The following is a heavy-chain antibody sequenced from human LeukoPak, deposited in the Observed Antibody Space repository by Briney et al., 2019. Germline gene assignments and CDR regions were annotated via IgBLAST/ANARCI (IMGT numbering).Heavy chain of an antibody. D-gene: IGHD2-2*01. J-gene: IGHJ4*02. CDR2: IWYDGSNK. CDR3: ARVFRYCSSTSCYAIDY. V-gene: IGHV3-33*01. CDR1: GFTFSSYG. Sequence: GGSLRLSCAASGFTFSSYGMHWVRQAPGKGLEWVAVIWYDGSNKYYADSVKGRFTISRDNAKNSLYLQMNSLRAEDTAVYYCARVFRYCSSTSCYAIDYWGQGTLVTVSS.